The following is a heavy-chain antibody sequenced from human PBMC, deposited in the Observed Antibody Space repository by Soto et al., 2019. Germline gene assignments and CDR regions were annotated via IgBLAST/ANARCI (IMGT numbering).Heavy chain of an antibody. CDR3: ASDRSLGSNWYYYLES. CDR1: GFTFSSRA. CDR2: ISSSSSNI. D-gene: IGHD1-20*01. V-gene: IGHV3-48*02. Sequence: EVQLVESGGGLVQPGGSLRLSCTASGFTFSSRAMNWVRQFPGRGLEWVSYISSSSSNIDYADSVKGRFTDSRDNAKNSLYLQMNTLRDEDTAVYYCASDRSLGSNWYYYLESWGQGTLVTVSS. J-gene: IGHJ4*02.